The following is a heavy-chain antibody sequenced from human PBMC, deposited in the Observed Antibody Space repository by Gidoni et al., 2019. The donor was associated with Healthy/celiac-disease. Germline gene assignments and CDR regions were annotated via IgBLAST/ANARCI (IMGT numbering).Heavy chain of an antibody. J-gene: IGHJ3*02. CDR2: IKQDGSEK. CDR3: ARDSYDFWSGYQASDAFDI. Sequence: EVQLVESGGGLVQPGGSLRLSCAASGFTFSSYWMSWVRQAPGTGLEWVANIKQDGSEKYYVDSVKGRFTISRDNAKNSLYLQMNSLRAEDTAVYYCARDSYDFWSGYQASDAFDIWGQGTMVTVSS. D-gene: IGHD3-3*01. CDR1: GFTFSSYW. V-gene: IGHV3-7*05.